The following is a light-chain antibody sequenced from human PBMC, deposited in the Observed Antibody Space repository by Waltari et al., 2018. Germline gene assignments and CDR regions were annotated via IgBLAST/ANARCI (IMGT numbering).Light chain of an antibody. J-gene: IGLJ2*01. CDR3: GTWDTSLSTLV. CDR2: DND. CDR1: TSNIGKDH. V-gene: IGLV1-51*01. Sequence: QSVLTQPPSVSAAPGQEVTISCSGSTSNIGKDHVAWYQQLPGTDPKLLIYDNDKRPSGIPDRFSGSKSETSATLGITGLQTGDEADYYCGTWDTSLSTLVFGDGTKLTVL.